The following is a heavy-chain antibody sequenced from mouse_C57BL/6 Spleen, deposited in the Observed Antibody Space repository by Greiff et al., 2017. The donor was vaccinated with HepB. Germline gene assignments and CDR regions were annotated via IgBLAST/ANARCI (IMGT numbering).Heavy chain of an antibody. CDR2: IDPSDSYT. CDR3: AILPGYRGDD. D-gene: IGHD2-2*01. CDR1: GYTFTSYW. V-gene: IGHV1-69*01. Sequence: QVQLQQPGAELVMPGASVKLSCKASGYTFTSYWMHWVKQRPGQGLEWIGEIDPSDSYTNYNQKFKGKSTLTVDKSSSTAYLQLSSLTSEDSAVYYGAILPGYRGDDWGQGTSVTVSS. J-gene: IGHJ4*01.